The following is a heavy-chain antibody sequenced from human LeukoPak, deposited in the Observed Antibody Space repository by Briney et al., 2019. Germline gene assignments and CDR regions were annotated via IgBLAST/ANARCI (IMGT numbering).Heavy chain of an antibody. Sequence: GGSLRLSCAASGFAFSSYWMSWVRQAPGKGLEWVANIKQDGSEKYYVDSVKGRFTISRDNAKNSLYLQMNSLRAEDTAVYYCARGFSGSGSYSVYWGQGTLVTVSS. CDR3: ARGFSGSGSYSVY. CDR1: GFAFSSYW. V-gene: IGHV3-7*01. D-gene: IGHD3-10*01. CDR2: IKQDGSEK. J-gene: IGHJ4*02.